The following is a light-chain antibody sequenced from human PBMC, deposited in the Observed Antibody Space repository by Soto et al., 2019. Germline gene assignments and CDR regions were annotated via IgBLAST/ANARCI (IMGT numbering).Light chain of an antibody. CDR1: QDITNY. J-gene: IGKJ3*01. CDR3: QQYDTLPPT. Sequence: DIQMTQSPSSLSASVGDRVTITCQASQDITNYLNWYQQKPGKAPQLLIYDAFNLETGVPSRFTGSGSGREYTFTIRSLQPEDIATYYCQQYDTLPPTFGPGTKVEIK. V-gene: IGKV1-33*01. CDR2: DAF.